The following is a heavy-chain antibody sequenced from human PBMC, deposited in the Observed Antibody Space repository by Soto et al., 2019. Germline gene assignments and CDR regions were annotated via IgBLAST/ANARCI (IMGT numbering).Heavy chain of an antibody. V-gene: IGHV3-64D*06. CDR2: ISTSGGSA. J-gene: IGHJ6*02. D-gene: IGHD1-7*01. CDR1: GFTFSTYA. CDR3: VKTRLADPELMGYYYGMDV. Sequence: SLRLSCSASGFTFSTYAMHWVRQAPGKGLEYVSAISTSGGSAYYTDSVKGRFTISRDNSKNTLYLQMSSLKAEDTAIYYCVKTRLADPELMGYYYGMDVWGQGTTVTVSS.